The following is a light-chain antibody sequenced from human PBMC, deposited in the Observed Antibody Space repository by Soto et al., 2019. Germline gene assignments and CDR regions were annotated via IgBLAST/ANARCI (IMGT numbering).Light chain of an antibody. Sequence: EIVLTQSPGTLSLSPGERATLSCRASQSVSSSYLAWYQQKPGQAPRLLIYGASSRATGIPARFSGGGSGTDFTLTISRLEPEDFAVYYCQHYGSSLWTFGRGT. CDR2: GAS. CDR3: QHYGSSLWT. J-gene: IGKJ1*01. CDR1: QSVSSSY. V-gene: IGKV3-20*01.